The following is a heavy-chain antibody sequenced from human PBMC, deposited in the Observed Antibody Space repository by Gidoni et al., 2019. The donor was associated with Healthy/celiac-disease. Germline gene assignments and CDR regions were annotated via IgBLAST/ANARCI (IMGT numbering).Heavy chain of an antibody. CDR1: GYSISSGYY. CDR2: IYHSGST. V-gene: IGHV4-38-2*02. D-gene: IGHD3-16*01. CDR3: ATLEEWQNY. J-gene: IGHJ4*02. Sequence: QVQLQESGPGLVKPSETLSLTCTVPGYSISSGYYWGWIRQPPGKGLEWIGSIYHSGSTYYNPSLKSRVTISVDTSKNQFSLKLSSVTAADTAVYYCATLEEWQNYWGQGTLVTVSS.